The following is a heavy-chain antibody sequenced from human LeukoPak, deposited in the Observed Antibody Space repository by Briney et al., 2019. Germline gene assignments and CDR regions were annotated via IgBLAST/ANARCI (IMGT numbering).Heavy chain of an antibody. V-gene: IGHV4-39*01. J-gene: IGHJ4*02. Sequence: SETLSLTCTVSGGSISSSSYYWGWIRQPPGKGLEWIGSIYYSGSTYYNPSLKSRVTISVDTSKNQFSLKLSSVTAADTAVYYCARGRPLKNYSGSWYRPTSRLLDYWGQGTLVTVSS. CDR2: IYYSGST. CDR3: ARGRPLKNYSGSWYRPTSRLLDY. D-gene: IGHD6-13*01. CDR1: GGSISSSSYY.